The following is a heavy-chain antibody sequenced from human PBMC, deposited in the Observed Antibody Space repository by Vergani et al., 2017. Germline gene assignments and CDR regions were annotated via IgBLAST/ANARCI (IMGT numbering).Heavy chain of an antibody. CDR1: GFTFSNSAM. J-gene: IGHJ3*02. CDR3: ARAERITLVRGKFGAFDI. V-gene: IGHV4-4*02. CDR2: IYHTGST. Sequence: VHLLESGGGQVEAGGSLRLSCVASGFTFSNSAMSWVRQTSGKGLEWVGEIYHTGSTKYTPSLKSRVTISVDNSKNQFSLKMTSVTAADTAVYYCARAERITLVRGKFGAFDIWGQGTMVTVSS. D-gene: IGHD3-10*01.